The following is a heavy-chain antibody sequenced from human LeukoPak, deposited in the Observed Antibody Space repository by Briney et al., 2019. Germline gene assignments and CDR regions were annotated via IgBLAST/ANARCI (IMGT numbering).Heavy chain of an antibody. D-gene: IGHD1-26*01. CDR2: IKEDGSEK. CDR1: GFTFSTYW. CDR3: ARGGSDVTVGY. Sequence: GGCLRLSCAASGFTFSTYWMSWVRQAPGKGLEWVANIKEDGSEKHYVDSVKGRFTISGDNAKNSLYLQMNSLRAEDTAIYYCARGGSDVTVGYWGQGTLVTVSS. J-gene: IGHJ4*02. V-gene: IGHV3-7*01.